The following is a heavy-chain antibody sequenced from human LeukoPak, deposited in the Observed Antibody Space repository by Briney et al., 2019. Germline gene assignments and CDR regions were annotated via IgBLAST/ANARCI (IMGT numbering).Heavy chain of an antibody. CDR2: INPNSGGT. CDR1: GYTFTGYY. CDR3: ARTERLLWFGESSLFDY. D-gene: IGHD3-10*01. J-gene: IGHJ4*02. V-gene: IGHV1-2*02. Sequence: GASVKVSCKASGYTFTGYYMHWVRQAPGQGLEWMGWINPNSGGTNYAQKFQGRVTMTRDTSISTAYTELSRLRSDDTAVYYCARTERLLWFGESSLFDYWGQGTLVTVSS.